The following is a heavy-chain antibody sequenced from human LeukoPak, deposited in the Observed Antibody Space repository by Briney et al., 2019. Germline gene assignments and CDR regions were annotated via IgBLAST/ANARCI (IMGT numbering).Heavy chain of an antibody. Sequence: AASVTVSCKASGGTFSSYAISWVRQAPGQGLEWMGGIIPIFGTANYAQKFQGRVTITTDESTSTAYMELSSLRSEDTAVYYCARGIVPAAILPTDVAWYFDLWGRGTLVTVSS. D-gene: IGHD2-2*01. CDR1: GGTFSSYA. V-gene: IGHV1-69*05. J-gene: IGHJ2*01. CDR3: ARGIVPAAILPTDVAWYFDL. CDR2: IIPIFGTA.